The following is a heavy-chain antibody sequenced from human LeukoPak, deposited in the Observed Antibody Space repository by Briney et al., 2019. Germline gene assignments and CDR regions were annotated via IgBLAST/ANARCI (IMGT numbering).Heavy chain of an antibody. CDR1: GGSISTYY. CDR3: ARGHCSSTCYYDY. Sequence: PSETLSLTCFVSGGSISTYYWSWIRQPPGKGLEWIGYTHYSGSTNYNPSLKSRLTISIDTSKNQFSLKLSSVTAADTAVYYCARGHCSSTCYYDYWGQGTLVTVSS. V-gene: IGHV4-59*01. CDR2: THYSGST. J-gene: IGHJ4*02. D-gene: IGHD2-2*01.